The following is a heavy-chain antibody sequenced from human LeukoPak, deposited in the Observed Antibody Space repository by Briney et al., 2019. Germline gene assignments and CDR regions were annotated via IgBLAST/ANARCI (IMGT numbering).Heavy chain of an antibody. Sequence: SGGSLRLSCAASGFTFSSYAMSWVRQAPGKGLEWVSAISGSGDSTYYGDSVKGRFTISRDNSKNTLYLLMNSLRAEDTAVYYCAKTRPLDSSSWSHGDYWGQGTLVTVSS. D-gene: IGHD6-13*01. CDR2: ISGSGDST. CDR1: GFTFSSYA. J-gene: IGHJ4*02. CDR3: AKTRPLDSSSWSHGDY. V-gene: IGHV3-23*01.